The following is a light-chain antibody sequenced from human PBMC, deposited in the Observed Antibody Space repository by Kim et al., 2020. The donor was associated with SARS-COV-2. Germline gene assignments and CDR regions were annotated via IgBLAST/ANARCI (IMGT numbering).Light chain of an antibody. Sequence: SPLSASVGDRFTITCRASQSISSWLAWYQQNPGKAPKLLIYKASSLESGVPSRFSGSGSGTEFTLTISSLQPDDFATYYCQRAGTFGQGTKVDIK. CDR2: KAS. CDR3: QRAGT. CDR1: QSISSW. V-gene: IGKV1-5*03. J-gene: IGKJ1*01.